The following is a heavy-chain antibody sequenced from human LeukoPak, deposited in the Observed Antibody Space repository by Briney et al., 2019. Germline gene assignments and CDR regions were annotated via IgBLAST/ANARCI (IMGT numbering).Heavy chain of an antibody. Sequence: SETLSLTCTVSGGSLSTFYWNWIRQPPGKGLEWIGYIYYSGNSGSTNYNSSLESRVTISVDTSKNQLSLKLSSVTAADTAVYYCARQRNGLGDYWGQGTLVTVSS. V-gene: IGHV4-59*08. J-gene: IGHJ4*02. D-gene: IGHD2-8*01. CDR1: GGSLSTFY. CDR2: IYYSGNSGST. CDR3: ARQRNGLGDY.